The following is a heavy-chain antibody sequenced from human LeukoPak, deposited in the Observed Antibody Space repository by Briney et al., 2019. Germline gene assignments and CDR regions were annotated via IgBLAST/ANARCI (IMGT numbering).Heavy chain of an antibody. V-gene: IGHV4-59*01. D-gene: IGHD4-17*01. J-gene: IGHJ2*01. Sequence: SETLSLTCTVSGDSISSYYWSWIRQPPGKGLEWIGYIYYIGSTNYNPSLKSRVTISVDTSKNQFSLKLSSVTAADTAVYYCARDYGDYGNWYFDLWGRGTLVTVSS. CDR2: IYYIGST. CDR3: ARDYGDYGNWYFDL. CDR1: GDSISSYY.